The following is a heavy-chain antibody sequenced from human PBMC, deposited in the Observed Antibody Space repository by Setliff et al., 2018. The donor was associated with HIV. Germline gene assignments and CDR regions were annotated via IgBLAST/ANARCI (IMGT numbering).Heavy chain of an antibody. D-gene: IGHD3-9*01. CDR3: ATNFLYDILTGYFPYQFDQ. V-gene: IGHV3-9*01. CDR2: ISWNSGVI. Sequence: GGSLRLPCAASGFTFDDYAMHWVRQVPGKGLEWVSGISWNSGVIGYADSVKGRFTISRDNAKDSVSLQMNSLRGEDTAVYYCATNFLYDILTGYFPYQFDQWGQGTLVTVSS. CDR1: GFTFDDYA. J-gene: IGHJ4*02.